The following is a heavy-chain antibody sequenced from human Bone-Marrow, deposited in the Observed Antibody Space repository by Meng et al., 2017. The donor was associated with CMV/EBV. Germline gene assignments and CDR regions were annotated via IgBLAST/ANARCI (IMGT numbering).Heavy chain of an antibody. V-gene: IGHV3-30-3*01. CDR2: ISYDGSNK. CDR3: ARDTDSSGYYYNYYYGMDV. D-gene: IGHD3-22*01. Sequence: GGSLRLSCAASGFTFSSYAMHWVRQAPGKGLEWVAVISYDGSNKYYADSVKGRFTISRDNSKNTLYLQMNSLRAEGTAVYYCARDTDSSGYYYNYYYGMDVWGQGTTVTVSS. CDR1: GFTFSSYA. J-gene: IGHJ6*02.